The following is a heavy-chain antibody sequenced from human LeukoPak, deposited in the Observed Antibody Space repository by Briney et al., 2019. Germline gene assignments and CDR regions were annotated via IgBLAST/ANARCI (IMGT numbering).Heavy chain of an antibody. CDR3: ARDPSALTTVVTFFDY. J-gene: IGHJ4*02. CDR2: ISYDGSNK. V-gene: IGHV3-30-3*01. D-gene: IGHD4-23*01. Sequence: GGSLRLSCAASGFTFSSYAMHWVRQAPGKGLEWVAVISYDGSNKYYADFVKGRFTISRDNSKNTLYLQMNSLRAEDTAVYYCARDPSALTTVVTFFDYWGQGTLVTVSS. CDR1: GFTFSSYA.